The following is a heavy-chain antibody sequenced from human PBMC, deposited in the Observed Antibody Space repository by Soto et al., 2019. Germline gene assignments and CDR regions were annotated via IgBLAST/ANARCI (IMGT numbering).Heavy chain of an antibody. CDR3: ARDLFDY. V-gene: IGHV3-7*01. J-gene: IGHJ4*02. CDR2: INEDGSEK. Sequence: PGGSLRLSCAASGFTFSNYWMNWVRQAPGKGLEWVANINEDGSEKYYVDPAKGRFTISRDNAKNSLYLQMSSLRAEDTAVYYCARDLFDYWGQGTLVTVSS. CDR1: GFTFSNYW.